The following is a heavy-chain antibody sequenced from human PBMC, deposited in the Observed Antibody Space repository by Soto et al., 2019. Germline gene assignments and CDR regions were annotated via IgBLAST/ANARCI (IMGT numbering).Heavy chain of an antibody. D-gene: IGHD3-10*01. CDR3: AKDSQHYYGSGRYYNY. V-gene: IGHV3-9*01. CDR1: GFTFDNYA. J-gene: IGHJ1*01. CDR2: ISWNSGSI. Sequence: GGSLRLSCAASGFTFDNYAMHWVRQAPGKGLEWVSGISWNSGSIGYADSVKGRFTISRDNAKNSLYLQMNSLRAEDTALYYCAKDSQHYYGSGRYYNYRAQGTLVPVSS.